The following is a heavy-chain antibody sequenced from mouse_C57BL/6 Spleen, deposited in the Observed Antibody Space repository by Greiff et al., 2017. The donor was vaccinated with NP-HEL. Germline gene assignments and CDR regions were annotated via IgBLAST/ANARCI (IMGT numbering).Heavy chain of an antibody. CDR3: ARRIYSNYGYFDY. CDR2: IYPRDGST. D-gene: IGHD2-5*01. CDR1: GYTFTSYD. J-gene: IGHJ2*01. Sequence: VQLQQSGPELVKPGASVKLSCKASGYTFTSYDINWVKQRPGQGLEWIGWIYPRDGSTKYNEKFKGKATLTVDTSSSTAYMELHSLTSEDSAVYCCARRIYSNYGYFDYWGHGTTLTVSS. V-gene: IGHV1-85*01.